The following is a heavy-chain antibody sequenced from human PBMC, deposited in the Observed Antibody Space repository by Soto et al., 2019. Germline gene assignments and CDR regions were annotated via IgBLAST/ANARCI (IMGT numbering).Heavy chain of an antibody. CDR3: AQGYCSGGSCFYLDY. D-gene: IGHD2-15*01. J-gene: IGHJ4*02. V-gene: IGHV3-9*01. Sequence: EVQLVESGGGLVQPGRSLRLSCAASGFTFDDYAMHWVRQAPGKGLEWVSGISWNSGSIGYADSVKGRFTISGDNAKNSLYLQMNSLRADDTALYYCAQGYCSGGSCFYLDYWGQGTLVTVSS. CDR2: ISWNSGSI. CDR1: GFTFDDYA.